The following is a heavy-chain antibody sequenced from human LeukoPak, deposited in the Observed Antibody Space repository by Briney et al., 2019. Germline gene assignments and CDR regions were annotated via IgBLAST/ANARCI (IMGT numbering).Heavy chain of an antibody. D-gene: IGHD2-15*01. CDR2: ICYSGST. CDR1: GGSISSSSYY. J-gene: IGHJ5*02. Sequence: SETLSLTCTVSGGSISSSSYYWGWIRQPPGKGLEWIGSICYSGSTYYNPSLKSRVTISVDTSKNQFSLKLSSVTAADTAVYYCARVCSGGSCYPSNWFDPWGQGTLVTVSS. CDR3: ARVCSGGSCYPSNWFDP. V-gene: IGHV4-39*01.